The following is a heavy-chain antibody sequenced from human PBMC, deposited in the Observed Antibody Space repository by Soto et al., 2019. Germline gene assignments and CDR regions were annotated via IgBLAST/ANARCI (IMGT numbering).Heavy chain of an antibody. CDR2: IWHDGGNK. Sequence: PGGSLRRSCAASGFTLSSYGMHWVRQAPGKGLEWVAFIWHDGGNKFYAESVKGRFTISRDNSKNTLYLQMTSLSAEDTAMYYCARDGDVNTGFGKDYWGQGTLVIVSS. V-gene: IGHV3-33*01. CDR3: ARDGDVNTGFGKDY. D-gene: IGHD3-16*01. CDR1: GFTLSSYG. J-gene: IGHJ4*02.